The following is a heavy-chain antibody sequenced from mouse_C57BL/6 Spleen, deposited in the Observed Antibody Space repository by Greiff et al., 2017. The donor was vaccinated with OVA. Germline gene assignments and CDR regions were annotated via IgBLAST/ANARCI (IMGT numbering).Heavy chain of an antibody. J-gene: IGHJ1*03. D-gene: IGHD1-1*01. Sequence: DVKLVESGGGLVKPGGSLKLSCAASGFTFSSYAMSWVRQTPEKRLEWVATISDGGSYTYYPDNVKGRFTISRDNAKNNLYLQMSHLKSEDTAMYYCARDSPYYYGSSYWYFDVWGTGTTVTVSS. CDR3: ARDSPYYYGSSYWYFDV. CDR2: ISDGGSYT. V-gene: IGHV5-4*01. CDR1: GFTFSSYA.